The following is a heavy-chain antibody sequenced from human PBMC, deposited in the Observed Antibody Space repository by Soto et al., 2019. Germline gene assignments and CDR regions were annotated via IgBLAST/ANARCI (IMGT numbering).Heavy chain of an antibody. J-gene: IGHJ4*02. CDR1: GYGFTTYG. CDR2: ISAHNGNT. V-gene: IGHV1-18*01. D-gene: IGHD1-1*01. Sequence: QVHLVQSGAEVKKPGASVKVSCKGSGYGFTTYGITWVRQAPGQGLEWMAWISAHNGNTNYAQQPQGRVTVTRDTSTSTAYMELRSLRSADTAVYYCARGRYGDYWGQGALVTVSS. CDR3: ARGRYGDY.